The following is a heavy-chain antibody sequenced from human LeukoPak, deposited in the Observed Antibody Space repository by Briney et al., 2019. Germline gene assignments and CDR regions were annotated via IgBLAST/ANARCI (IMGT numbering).Heavy chain of an antibody. V-gene: IGHV3-30*02. J-gene: IGHJ4*02. D-gene: IGHD6-19*01. CDR1: GFTFSSFD. Sequence: GGSLRLSCVASGFTFSSFDMHWVREAPGKGLDWVAFIRYDGSNKYYADSVKGRFTISRDNSKNTLHLQMNSLRGVDTAVYYCAKRDSNAWFEYWGQGTLVTVSS. CDR3: AKRDSNAWFEY. CDR2: IRYDGSNK.